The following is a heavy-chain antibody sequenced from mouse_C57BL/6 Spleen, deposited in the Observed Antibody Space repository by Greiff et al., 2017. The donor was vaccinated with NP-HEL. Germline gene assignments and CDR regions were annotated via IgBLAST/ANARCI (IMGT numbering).Heavy chain of an antibody. CDR3: ARSHSITTYYFDY. V-gene: IGHV5-17*01. CDR1: GFTFSDYG. CDR2: ISSGSSTI. J-gene: IGHJ2*01. D-gene: IGHD1-1*01. Sequence: EVHLVESGGGLVKPGGSLKLSCAASGFTFSDYGMHWVRQAPEKGLEWVAYISSGSSTIYYADTVKGRFTISRDNAKNTLFLQMTSLRSEDTAMYYCARSHSITTYYFDYWGQGTTLTVSS.